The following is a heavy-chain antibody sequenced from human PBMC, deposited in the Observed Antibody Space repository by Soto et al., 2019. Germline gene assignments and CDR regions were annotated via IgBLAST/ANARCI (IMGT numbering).Heavy chain of an antibody. J-gene: IGHJ2*01. Sequence: PGGSLRLSCAASGFTFSSYSMNWVRQAPGKGLEWVSYISSSSSTIYYADSVKGRFTISRDNAKNTLYLQMNSLRAEDTAVYYCARPLWRNDYNWGYFDLWGRGTLVTVSS. D-gene: IGHD4-4*01. CDR1: GFTFSSYS. V-gene: IGHV3-48*01. CDR3: ARPLWRNDYNWGYFDL. CDR2: ISSSSSTI.